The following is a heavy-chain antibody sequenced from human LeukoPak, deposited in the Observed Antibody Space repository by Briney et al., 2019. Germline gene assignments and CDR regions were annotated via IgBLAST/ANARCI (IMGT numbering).Heavy chain of an antibody. J-gene: IGHJ4*02. V-gene: IGHV1-18*01. CDR1: GYTFSSFG. Sequence: GASVKVSCKASGYTFSSFGISWVRQAPGQGLEWMGWISNNNVKTKYAQKLQGRVTITTDTSTTTAYMELRSLRSDDTALYYCARDRGEMGRGREAFDYFDYWGQGTLVTVSS. CDR3: ARDRGEMGRGREAFDYFDY. D-gene: IGHD3-10*01. CDR2: ISNNNVKT.